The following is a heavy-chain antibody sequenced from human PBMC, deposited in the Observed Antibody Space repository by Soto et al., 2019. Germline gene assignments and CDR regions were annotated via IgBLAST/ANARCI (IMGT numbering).Heavy chain of an antibody. D-gene: IGHD6-19*01. V-gene: IGHV3-23*01. J-gene: IGHJ6*02. CDR3: AKYSAEAGTVYYYGMDV. Sequence: AGGSLRLSCAASGLTFSSYAMSWVRQTTGKGLEWVSAISGSGGSTCYADSVKGRFTISRDNSKNTLYLQMNSLRAEDTAVYYCAKYSAEAGTVYYYGMDVWGQGTTVTVSS. CDR2: ISGSGGST. CDR1: GLTFSSYA.